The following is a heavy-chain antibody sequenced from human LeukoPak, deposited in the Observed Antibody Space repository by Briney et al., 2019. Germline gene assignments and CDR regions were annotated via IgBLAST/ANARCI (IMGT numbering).Heavy chain of an antibody. J-gene: IGHJ1*01. CDR1: GFTFSSYG. CDR3: AKDSDPDIAVAGIAYQH. CDR2: ISGSGGST. Sequence: PGGSLRLSCAASGFTFSSYGMHWVRQAPGKGLEWVSAISGSGGSTYYADSVKGRFTISRDNSKNTLYLQMNSLRAEDTAVYYCAKDSDPDIAVAGIAYQHWGQGTLVTVSS. V-gene: IGHV3-23*01. D-gene: IGHD6-19*01.